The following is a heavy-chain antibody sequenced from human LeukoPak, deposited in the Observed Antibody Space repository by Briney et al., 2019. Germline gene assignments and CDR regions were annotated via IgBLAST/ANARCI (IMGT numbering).Heavy chain of an antibody. CDR2: IKSDGKT. D-gene: IGHD3-22*01. CDR1: GFTFSRYW. V-gene: IGHV3-74*01. J-gene: IGHJ1*01. CDR3: ARAPSEVGGYYPEYFRH. Sequence: GGSLRLSCEASGFTFSRYWMHWVRQAPGKGLVWVSRIKSDGKTNYADSVKGRFTISRDNAKNTVSLQMDSLRDEDTGVYYCARAPSEVGGYYPEYFRHWGQGTLVTVSS.